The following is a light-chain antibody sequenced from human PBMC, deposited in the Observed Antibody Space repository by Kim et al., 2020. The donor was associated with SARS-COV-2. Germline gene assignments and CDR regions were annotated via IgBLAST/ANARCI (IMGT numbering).Light chain of an antibody. Sequence: CPGERATLSCRASQRVSSNYLAWYHQKPGQAPRLVIYGASSRATGIPDRFSGSGTGTDFTLTISRLEPEDFAVYYCQQYGSSVWTFGQGTKVDIK. CDR2: GAS. CDR1: QRVSSNY. V-gene: IGKV3-20*01. J-gene: IGKJ1*01. CDR3: QQYGSSVWT.